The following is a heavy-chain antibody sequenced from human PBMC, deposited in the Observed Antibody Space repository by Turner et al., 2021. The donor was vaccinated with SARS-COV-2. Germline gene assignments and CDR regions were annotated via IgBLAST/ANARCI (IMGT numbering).Heavy chain of an antibody. Sequence: QVQLQESGSGLVKPSQTLSLTCTVSGGSISSGDYYWSWIRQPPGKGLEWIGYIYYSGSTYYNPSLKSRVTISVDTSKNQFSLKLSSVTAADTAVYYCARVVVLRRAYFDYWGQGTLVTVSS. CDR3: ARVVVLRRAYFDY. D-gene: IGHD2-8*01. CDR2: IYYSGST. CDR1: GGSISSGDYY. V-gene: IGHV4-30-4*01. J-gene: IGHJ4*02.